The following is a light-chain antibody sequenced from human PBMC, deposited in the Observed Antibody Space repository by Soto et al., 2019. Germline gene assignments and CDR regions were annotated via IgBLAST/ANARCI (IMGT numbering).Light chain of an antibody. CDR1: QSIGSS. CDR2: DAS. Sequence: DIQMTQSPSTLSGSVGDRVTITCRASQSIGSSLAWYQQKPGKAPNLLISDASSLERGVPSRFSGSGSGTEFTLTIRSLQPDDFATYYCQQYNSYSPFG. V-gene: IGKV1-5*01. J-gene: IGKJ5*01. CDR3: QQYNSYSP.